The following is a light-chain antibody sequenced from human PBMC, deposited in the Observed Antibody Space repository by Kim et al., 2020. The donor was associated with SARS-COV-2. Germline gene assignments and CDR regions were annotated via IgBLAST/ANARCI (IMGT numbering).Light chain of an antibody. CDR2: WAS. V-gene: IGKV4-1*01. CDR1: QIVLLTSNTKNY. CDR3: QQYYSSPYT. J-gene: IGKJ2*01. Sequence: RATINCKSSQIVLLTSNTKNYLSWFQQRPGQPPKLLIYWASTRESGVPDRFTGSGSGTDFTLTISSLQAEDVALYYCQQYYSSPYTFGQGTKLEI.